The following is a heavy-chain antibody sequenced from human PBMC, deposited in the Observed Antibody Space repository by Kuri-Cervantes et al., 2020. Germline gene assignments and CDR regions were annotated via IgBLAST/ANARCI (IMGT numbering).Heavy chain of an antibody. V-gene: IGHV1-2*02. CDR3: ATDLVGNYVAFDY. Sequence: ASVKVSCKASGYTFTGYYMHWVRQAPGQGLEWMGWINPNSGGTNYAQKFQGRVTMTRDTSISTAYMELSSLRSEDTAVYYYATDLVGNYVAFDYWGQGTLVTVSS. CDR2: INPNSGGT. J-gene: IGHJ4*02. D-gene: IGHD1-7*01. CDR1: GYTFTGYY.